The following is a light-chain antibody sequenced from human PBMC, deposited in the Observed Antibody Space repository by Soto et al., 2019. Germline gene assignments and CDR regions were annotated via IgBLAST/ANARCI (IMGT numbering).Light chain of an antibody. J-gene: IGKJ4*01. V-gene: IGKV3-15*01. CDR2: DAS. CDR3: HQYNSWPLT. Sequence: EIVMTQSPATLSVSPGERATLSCRASQIISNNLAWYQQKPGRAPRLFIYDASTRATGIPARFSGSESGTEFTLTISSLQSEDFAVYYCHQYNSWPLTFGGGTKVDIK. CDR1: QIISNN.